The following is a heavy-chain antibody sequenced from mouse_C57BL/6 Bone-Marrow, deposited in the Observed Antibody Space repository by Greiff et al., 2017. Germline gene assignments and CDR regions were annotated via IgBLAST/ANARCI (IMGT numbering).Heavy chain of an antibody. J-gene: IGHJ4*01. CDR2: IDPENGNT. CDR1: GFTFKNTY. CDR3: ARWGVTRAHYYAMDY. Sequence: EVQLQQSVAELVRPGASVKLSCTASGFTFKNTYMHWVKQRPEQGLEWIGRIDPENGNTKYAPKFQGKATITADKSSNTAYLQLSSLTSEDTAIYYCARWGVTRAHYYAMDYWGQGTTVTVSS. D-gene: IGHD2-2*01. V-gene: IGHV14-3*01.